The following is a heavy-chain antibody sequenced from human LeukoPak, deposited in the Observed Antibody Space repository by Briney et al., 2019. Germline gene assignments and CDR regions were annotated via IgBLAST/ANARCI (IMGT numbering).Heavy chain of an antibody. V-gene: IGHV4-34*01. CDR3: AVYGGNWDFDS. D-gene: IGHD4/OR15-4a*01. J-gene: IGHJ4*02. CDR2: MTYRGSP. CDR1: GFSFSSYA. Sequence: GSLRLSCATSGFSFSSYAMSWVRQAPGKGLEWIGEMTYRGSPNYNPSLRSRVTISMNVSQRQFSLTLKSVTAADTATYYCAVYGGNWDFDSWGQGTPVIVSS.